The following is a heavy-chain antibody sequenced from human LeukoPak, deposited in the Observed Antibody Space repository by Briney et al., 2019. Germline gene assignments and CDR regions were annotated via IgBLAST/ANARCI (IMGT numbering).Heavy chain of an antibody. D-gene: IGHD6-13*01. CDR1: GYTFTGYY. CDR2: INPNSGGT. Sequence: ASVKVSCKASGYTFTGYYMHWVRQAPGQGLEWMGWINPNSGGTNYAQKFQGRVTMTRNTSISTAYMELSSLRSEDTAVYYCARESTYSSSWYDYWGQGTLVTVSS. CDR3: ARESTYSSSWYDY. V-gene: IGHV1-2*02. J-gene: IGHJ4*02.